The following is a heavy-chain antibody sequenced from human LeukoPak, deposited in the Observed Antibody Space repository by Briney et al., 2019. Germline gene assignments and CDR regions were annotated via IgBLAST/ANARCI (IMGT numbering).Heavy chain of an antibody. J-gene: IGHJ3*01. D-gene: IGHD2-15*01. CDR3: GRVIGLVLVVAPTFPEHVDVFDA. Sequence: PGCSVKVSCKAYPYTFINYGISWMRQAPGRGLEGMGSISDYNGNASCQPMLQGRVTMTTDTSTSTAYMELRSLRSDDTSVYHCGRVIGLVLVVAPTFPEHVDVFDAWGQGKMVTVSS. CDR1: PYTFINYG. CDR2: ISDYNGNA. V-gene: IGHV1-18*01.